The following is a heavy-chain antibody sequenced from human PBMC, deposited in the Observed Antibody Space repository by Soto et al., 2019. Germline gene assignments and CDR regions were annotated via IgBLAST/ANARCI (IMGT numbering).Heavy chain of an antibody. CDR3: AKDARGYNRPIDY. CDR2: IGGGGRNT. Sequence: EVYLLESGGGLVQPGGSLRLSCAASGFTFDYYAMNWVRQAPGKGLEWVSAIGGGGRNTYYSDSVRGRFTISRDNSKNTLYLQMNSLRVEDTAVYFCAKDARGYNRPIDYWGQGTLVTVSS. D-gene: IGHD5-18*01. V-gene: IGHV3-23*01. CDR1: GFTFDYYA. J-gene: IGHJ4*02.